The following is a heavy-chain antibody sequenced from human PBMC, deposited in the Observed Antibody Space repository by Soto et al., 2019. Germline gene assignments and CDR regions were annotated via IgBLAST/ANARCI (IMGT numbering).Heavy chain of an antibody. Sequence: EVQLVVSGGGLVQPGGSLRLSCAASGFTVSSNSMSWVRQAPGKGLEWVSIIYSDGSTYYADSVKGRFTISRDNSKNTLYLQMNSLRADDTAVYYCASRRNPYGAYDYWGQGTLVTVSS. V-gene: IGHV3-66*01. CDR3: ASRRNPYGAYDY. D-gene: IGHD4-17*01. CDR1: GFTVSSNS. J-gene: IGHJ4*02. CDR2: IYSDGST.